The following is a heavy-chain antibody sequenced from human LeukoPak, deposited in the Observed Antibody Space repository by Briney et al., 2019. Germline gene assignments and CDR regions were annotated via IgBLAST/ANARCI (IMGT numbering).Heavy chain of an antibody. V-gene: IGHV4-59*01. CDR2: IYYSGST. CDR1: GGSISSYY. CDR3: ARDQGGTVTTMWP. Sequence: SETLSLTCTASGGSISSYYWSWIRQPPGKGLEWIGYIYYSGSTNYNPSLKSRVTMSVDTSKNQFSLKLSSVTAADTAVYYCARDQGGTVTTMWPWGQGTLVTVSS. J-gene: IGHJ4*02. D-gene: IGHD1-14*01.